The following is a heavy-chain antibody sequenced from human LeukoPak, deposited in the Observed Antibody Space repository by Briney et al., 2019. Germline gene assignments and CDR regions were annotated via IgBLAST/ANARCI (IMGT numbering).Heavy chain of an antibody. CDR3: ARDPNYYGNLGAFDI. Sequence: SETLSLTCTVSGGSISDYYWSWIRQPAGKGLEWIGRIYSSGSTTYNPSLKSRVTMSVDTSKNQFSLKLSSVTAADTAVYYCARDPNYYGNLGAFDIWGQGTMVTVSS. J-gene: IGHJ3*02. D-gene: IGHD3-10*01. CDR1: GGSISDYY. CDR2: IYSSGST. V-gene: IGHV4-4*07.